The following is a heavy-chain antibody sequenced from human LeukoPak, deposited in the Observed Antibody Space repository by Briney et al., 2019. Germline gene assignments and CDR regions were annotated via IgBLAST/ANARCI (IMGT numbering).Heavy chain of an antibody. V-gene: IGHV3-66*01. CDR3: AREYYYGSGSNYYFDH. CDR1: GFTVSSNY. Sequence: PGGSLRLSCAASGFTVSSNYMTWVRQAPGKGLEWVSVIYSGGSTYYADSVKGRFTISRDNSKNTLYLQMNSLRAEDTAVYYCAREYYYGSGSNYYFDHWGQGTLVTVSS. D-gene: IGHD3-10*01. CDR2: IYSGGST. J-gene: IGHJ4*02.